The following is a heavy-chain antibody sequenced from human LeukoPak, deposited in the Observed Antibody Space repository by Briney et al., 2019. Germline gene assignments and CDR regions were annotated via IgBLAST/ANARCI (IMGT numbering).Heavy chain of an antibody. D-gene: IGHD3-3*01. J-gene: IGHJ4*02. CDR1: GGPISSYY. CDR2: IYTSGST. CDR3: AREASRITIFGVVIKGRFDY. Sequence: PSDTLSLTCTVSGGPISSYYWLWIRQPAGKGLEWIGRIYTSGSTNYNPSLKSRVTMSVDTSKNEFSLKLSSVTAADTAVYYCAREASRITIFGVVIKGRFDYWGQGTLVTVSS. V-gene: IGHV4-4*07.